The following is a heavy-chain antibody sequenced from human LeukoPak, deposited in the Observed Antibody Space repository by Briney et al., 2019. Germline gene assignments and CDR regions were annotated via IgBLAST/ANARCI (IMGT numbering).Heavy chain of an antibody. CDR2: ISGSGGST. D-gene: IGHD2-2*01. V-gene: IGHV3-23*01. CDR1: GFSFSSYA. J-gene: IGHJ4*02. CDR3: AKDGLGGSSLFDY. Sequence: GGSLRLSCVASGFSFSSYAMNWVRQAPGKGLEWVSAISGSGGSTYYADSVKGRFTISRDNSKNTLYLQMNSLRAEDTAVYYCAKDGLGGSSLFDYWGQGTLVTVSS.